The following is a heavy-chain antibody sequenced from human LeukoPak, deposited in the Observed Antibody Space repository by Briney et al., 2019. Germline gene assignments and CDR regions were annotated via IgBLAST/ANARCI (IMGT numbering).Heavy chain of an antibody. V-gene: IGHV4-59*12. CDR2: IYYSGST. Sequence: SETLSLTCTVSGGSISSYYWSWIRQPPGKGLEWIGHIYYSGSTKYNPSLKSRVTISVDTSKNQFSLKLSSVTAADTAVYYCARYGSGSNPGQTSYYYMDVWGKGTTVTISS. CDR1: GGSISSYY. D-gene: IGHD3-10*01. CDR3: ARYGSGSNPGQTSYYYMDV. J-gene: IGHJ6*03.